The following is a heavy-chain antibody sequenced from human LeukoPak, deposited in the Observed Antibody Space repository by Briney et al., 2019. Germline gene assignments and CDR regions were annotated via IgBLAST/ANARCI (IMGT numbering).Heavy chain of an antibody. D-gene: IGHD6-19*01. CDR1: GFTFSSYS. Sequence: GGSLRLSCAASGFTFSSYSMNWVSQAPGKGLEWVSSISSSSSYIYYADSVKGRFTISRDNAKNSLYLQMNSLRAEDTAVYYCARDEALDSSGWYLFDYWGQGTLVTVSS. CDR3: ARDEALDSSGWYLFDY. J-gene: IGHJ4*02. V-gene: IGHV3-21*01. CDR2: ISSSSSYI.